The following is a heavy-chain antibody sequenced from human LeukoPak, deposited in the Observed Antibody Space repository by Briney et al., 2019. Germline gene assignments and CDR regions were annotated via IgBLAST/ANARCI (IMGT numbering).Heavy chain of an antibody. CDR1: GGSISSGGYY. D-gene: IGHD3/OR15-3a*01. CDR2: IYYSGST. Sequence: SQTLSLTCTVSGGSISSGGYYWSWIRQHPGKGLEWIGYIYYSGSTYYNPSLKSRVTVSVDTSKNQFSLKLSSVTAADTAVYYCARAMVFGGAIAFDYWGQGTLVTVSS. CDR3: ARAMVFGGAIAFDY. V-gene: IGHV4-31*03. J-gene: IGHJ4*02.